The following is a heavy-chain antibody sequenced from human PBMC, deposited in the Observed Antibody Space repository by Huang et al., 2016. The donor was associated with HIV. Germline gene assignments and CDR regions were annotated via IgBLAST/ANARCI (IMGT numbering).Heavy chain of an antibody. V-gene: IGHV2-5*01. CDR2: IYWNDNK. D-gene: IGHD3-22*01. Sequence: QITLKESGPTLVKPTQTLTLTCTFSGSSLSTGGVGVGWIRQPPGKALEWLAAIYWNDNKWYSPSLKSRPTITQDTSKNQVVLTMTNVDPVDTATYYCAHRRDDRGLGFECWGQGTLVTVSS. J-gene: IGHJ4*02. CDR1: GSSLSTGGVG. CDR3: AHRRDDRGLGFEC.